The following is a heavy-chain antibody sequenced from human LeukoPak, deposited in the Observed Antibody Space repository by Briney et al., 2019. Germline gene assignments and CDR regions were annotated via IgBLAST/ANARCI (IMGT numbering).Heavy chain of an antibody. D-gene: IGHD5/OR15-5a*01. Sequence: PGGSLRLSCVASGFPFSSYWMTWVRQAPGKGLEWVANIKQDGSKKSYVDSVKGRFTISRDNAKNSLYLQMNSLRAEDTAIYYCTRVVYIDEGIDYWGQGTLVTVSS. V-gene: IGHV3-7*04. CDR2: IKQDGSKK. J-gene: IGHJ4*02. CDR1: GFPFSSYW. CDR3: TRVVYIDEGIDY.